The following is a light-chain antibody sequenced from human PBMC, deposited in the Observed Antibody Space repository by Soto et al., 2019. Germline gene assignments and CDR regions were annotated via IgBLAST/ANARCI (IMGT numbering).Light chain of an antibody. J-gene: IGKJ1*01. CDR2: DAS. V-gene: IGKV1-5*01. CDR1: QSISSW. Sequence: DIQMTPSPSTLSAFVGDRVPITCRASQSISSWLAWYQQKPGKAPKLLIYDASSLESGVPSRFSGSGSGTEFTLTISSLQPDDFATYYCQQYNSYSGTFGQGTKVDI. CDR3: QQYNSYSGT.